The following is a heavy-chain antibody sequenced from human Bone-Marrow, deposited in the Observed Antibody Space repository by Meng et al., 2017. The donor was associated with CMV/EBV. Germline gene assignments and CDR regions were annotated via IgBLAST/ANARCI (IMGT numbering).Heavy chain of an antibody. CDR3: ARSSRSGSYPHYFDY. D-gene: IGHD1-26*01. CDR1: GFTFSSYG. J-gene: IGHJ4*02. V-gene: IGHV3-53*01. Sequence: GESLKISCAASGFTFSSYGMHWVRQAPGKGLEWVSVIYAAGRTYYADSVKGRFTISRDNSKNMVYLLMDSLTDEDTAVFYCARSSRSGSYPHYFDYWGQGTLVTVSS. CDR2: IYAAGRT.